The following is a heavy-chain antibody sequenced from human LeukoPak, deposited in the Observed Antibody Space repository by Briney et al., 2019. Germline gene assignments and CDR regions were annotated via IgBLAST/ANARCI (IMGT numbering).Heavy chain of an antibody. CDR3: ARDYGSGTYSPKGGFDY. D-gene: IGHD3-10*01. CDR2: INPSGGRT. V-gene: IGHV1-46*01. Sequence: GASVKVSCKASGYTFISYYMHWVRQAPGQGLEWMGIINPSGGRTSYVQKFQGRVNMTRDTSTSTVYMELSSLRSDDTAVYYCARDYGSGTYSPKGGFDYWGQGTLVTVSS. J-gene: IGHJ4*02. CDR1: GYTFISYY.